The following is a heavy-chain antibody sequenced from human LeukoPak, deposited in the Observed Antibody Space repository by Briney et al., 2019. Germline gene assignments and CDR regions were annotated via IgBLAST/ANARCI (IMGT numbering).Heavy chain of an antibody. J-gene: IGHJ5*02. CDR2: IKQDGSEK. V-gene: IGHV3-7*03. D-gene: IGHD4-17*01. CDR3: ARTGNGDYATP. CDR1: GFTFSSYW. Sequence: GGSLRLSCAASGFTFSSYWMSWVRQAPGKGLEWVANIKQDGSEKYYVNSVKGRFTISRDNAKNSLYLQMNSLRAEDAAVYYCARTGNGDYATPWGQGTLVTVSS.